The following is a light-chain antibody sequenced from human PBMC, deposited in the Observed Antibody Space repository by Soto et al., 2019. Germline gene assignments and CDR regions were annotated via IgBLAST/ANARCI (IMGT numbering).Light chain of an antibody. CDR2: DVS. CDR3: SSHAGTNNPFV. Sequence: QSALTQPPSASGSPGQSVTISCTGTRSDVGAYNFVSWYQQHPGKAPKLMIYDVSQRPSWVPDRFSASKSGNTASLPVSGLQAEDEADYYCSSHAGTNNPFVFGPGTKVTVL. CDR1: RSDVGAYNF. V-gene: IGLV2-8*01. J-gene: IGLJ1*01.